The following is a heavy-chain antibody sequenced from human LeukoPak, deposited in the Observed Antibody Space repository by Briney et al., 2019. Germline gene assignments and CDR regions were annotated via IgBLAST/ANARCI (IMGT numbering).Heavy chain of an antibody. V-gene: IGHV3-7*03. J-gene: IGHJ6*04. Sequence: GGSLRLSCAASGFTFSSYWMSWVRQAPGKGLEWVANIKQDGSEKYYVDSVKGRFTISRDNAKNSLYLQMNSLRAEGTAVYYCAREGSYYYGSGSYSNYYYYGMDVWGKGTTVTVSS. CDR3: AREGSYYYGSGSYSNYYYYGMDV. D-gene: IGHD3-10*01. CDR1: GFTFSSYW. CDR2: IKQDGSEK.